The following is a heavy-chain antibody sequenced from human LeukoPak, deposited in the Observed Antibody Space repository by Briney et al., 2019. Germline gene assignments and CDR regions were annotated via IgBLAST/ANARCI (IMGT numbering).Heavy chain of an antibody. Sequence: SQTLSLTCAISGDSVSSTTTAWNWIRQSPSRGLEWLGRTYYTSKWITDYAVSVKGRITVNPNTSNSQFSLQLNSVTPEDAAVYYCARGYWACGMDVWGPGTTVTVSS. V-gene: IGHV6-1*01. J-gene: IGHJ6*02. CDR1: GDSVSSTTTA. CDR3: ARGYWACGMDV. D-gene: IGHD6-13*01. CDR2: TYYTSKWIT.